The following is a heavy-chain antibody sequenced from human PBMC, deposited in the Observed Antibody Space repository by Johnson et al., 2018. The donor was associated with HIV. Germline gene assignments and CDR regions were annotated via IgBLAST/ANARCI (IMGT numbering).Heavy chain of an antibody. Sequence: QVQLVESGGGLVKPGGSLRLSCAASGFTFSDYYMSWIRQAPGKGLEWVSYITSSGSTTYYADSVKGRFTISRDNTKNSLYLQMNSLRAEDTAVYYCAGAGRLRYFDWLLSAFDIWGQGTMVTVSS. CDR1: GFTFSDYY. CDR2: ITSSGSTT. CDR3: AGAGRLRYFDWLLSAFDI. J-gene: IGHJ3*02. V-gene: IGHV3-11*04. D-gene: IGHD3-9*01.